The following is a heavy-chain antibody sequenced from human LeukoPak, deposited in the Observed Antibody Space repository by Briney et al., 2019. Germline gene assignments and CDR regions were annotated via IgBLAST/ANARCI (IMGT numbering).Heavy chain of an antibody. Sequence: SETLSLTCTVSGGSVSSGSYYWSWIRQPPGKGLEWIGYIYYSGSTNYNPSLKSRVTISVDTSKNQFSLKLSSVTAADTAVYYCARVQTYYDFWSGSSILYYFDYWGQGTLVTVSS. J-gene: IGHJ4*02. V-gene: IGHV4-61*01. CDR3: ARVQTYYDFWSGSSILYYFDY. CDR2: IYYSGST. CDR1: GGSVSSGSYY. D-gene: IGHD3-3*01.